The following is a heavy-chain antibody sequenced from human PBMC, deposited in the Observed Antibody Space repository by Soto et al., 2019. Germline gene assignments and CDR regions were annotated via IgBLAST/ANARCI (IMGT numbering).Heavy chain of an antibody. D-gene: IGHD6-6*01. J-gene: IGHJ5*02. Sequence: EVQLVESGGGLVKPGGSLRLSCAASGFTFSSYSMNWVRQAPGKGLEWVSSISSSSSYIYYADSVKGRFTISRDNAKNSLYLQMNSLRAEDTAVYYCARGPIEYSKTKPKVAGSRWFDPWGQGTLVTVSS. CDR1: GFTFSSYS. CDR3: ARGPIEYSKTKPKVAGSRWFDP. V-gene: IGHV3-21*01. CDR2: ISSSSSYI.